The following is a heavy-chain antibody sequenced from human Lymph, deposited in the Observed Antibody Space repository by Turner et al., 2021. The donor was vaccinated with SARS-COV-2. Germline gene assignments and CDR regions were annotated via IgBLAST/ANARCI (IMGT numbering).Heavy chain of an antibody. CDR2: INPNSGGT. J-gene: IGHJ6*02. CDR1: GYTFTAYY. V-gene: IGHV1-2*02. D-gene: IGHD4-17*01. Sequence: QLQLVQSGAEVKKPGASVKVSCKASGYTFTAYYMHWVRQAPGQGLEWMGWINPNSGGTNYAQKFQGRVTMTRDTSISTAYMELSRLTSDDTAVYYCAREGVTVSGYYYGMDVWGQGTTVTVSS. CDR3: AREGVTVSGYYYGMDV.